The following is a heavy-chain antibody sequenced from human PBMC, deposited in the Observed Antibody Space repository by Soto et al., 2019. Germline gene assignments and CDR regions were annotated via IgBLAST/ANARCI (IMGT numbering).Heavy chain of an antibody. J-gene: IGHJ6*03. D-gene: IGHD3-3*01. CDR2: INHSGST. CDR1: GGSFSGYY. Sequence: SETLSLTCAVYGGSFSGYYWSWIRQPPGKGLEWIGEINHSGSTNYNPSLKSRVTISVDTSKNQFSLKLSSVTAADTAVFYCSIGYDFWSGYYLGDYYYYYMDVWGKGTTVTVSS. CDR3: SIGYDFWSGYYLGDYYYYYMDV. V-gene: IGHV4-34*01.